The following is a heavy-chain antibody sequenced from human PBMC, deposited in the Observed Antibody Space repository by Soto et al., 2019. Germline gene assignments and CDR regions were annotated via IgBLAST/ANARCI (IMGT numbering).Heavy chain of an antibody. CDR2: IYHSGGA. CDR1: GDSITSGGYY. V-gene: IGHV4-31*03. Sequence: PSETLSLTCTVSGDSITSGGYYWSWLRQPPGKGLEWIGYIYHSGGASYNPSLRGRAVISIDTSKNQFSLRLNAVTAEDTAIYYCAKDSPPPFPRTDVWGQGTTVTVSS. CDR3: AKDSPPPFPRTDV. J-gene: IGHJ6*02.